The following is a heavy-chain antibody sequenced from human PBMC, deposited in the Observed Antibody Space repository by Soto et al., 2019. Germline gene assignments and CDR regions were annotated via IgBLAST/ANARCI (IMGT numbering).Heavy chain of an antibody. CDR2: INPNSGGT. D-gene: IGHD6-19*01. V-gene: IGHV1-2*04. J-gene: IGHJ4*02. CDR3: ASSAGYSSGYDY. Sequence: ASVKVSCKASGYTFTGYYMHWVRQAPGQGLEWMGWINPNSGGTNYAQKFQGWVTMTRDTSISTAYMELSRLRSDDTAVYYCASSAGYSSGYDYWGQGTLVTVSS. CDR1: GYTFTGYY.